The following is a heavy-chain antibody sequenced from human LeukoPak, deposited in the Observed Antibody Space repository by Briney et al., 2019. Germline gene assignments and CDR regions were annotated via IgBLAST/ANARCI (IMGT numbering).Heavy chain of an antibody. CDR1: GFTFSSYG. V-gene: IGHV3-30*18. CDR3: AKLSFSGYV. D-gene: IGHD3-10*01. CDR2: VSYDGSNK. Sequence: GRPLRLSCAASGFTFSSYGMHWVRQAPGKGLEWVAVVSYDGSNKYYADSVKGRFTISRDNSKNTLYLQMNSLRAEDTAVYYCAKLSFSGYVWGQGTLVTVSS. J-gene: IGHJ4*02.